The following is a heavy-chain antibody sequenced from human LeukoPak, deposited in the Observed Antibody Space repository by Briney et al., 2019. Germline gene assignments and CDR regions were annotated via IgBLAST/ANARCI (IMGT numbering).Heavy chain of an antibody. CDR2: ISSSGSTI. D-gene: IGHD1-26*01. V-gene: IGHV3-11*04. CDR3: ARGSRVWELPSDWFDP. CDR1: GFTFSDYY. Sequence: GGSLRLSCAASGFTFSDYYMSWIRQAPGKGLEWVSYISSSGSTIYYADSVKGRFTISRDNAKNSLYLQMNSLRAEDTAVYYCARGSRVWELPSDWFDPWGQGTLVTVSS. J-gene: IGHJ5*02.